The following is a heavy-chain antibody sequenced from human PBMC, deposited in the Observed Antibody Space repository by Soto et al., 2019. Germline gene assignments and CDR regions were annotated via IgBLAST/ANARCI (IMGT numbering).Heavy chain of an antibody. V-gene: IGHV1-2*04. CDR3: ATPSDRAGWYVLFF. D-gene: IGHD6-19*01. Sequence: QVRLVQSGAEVKKPGASVRVSCKASGYTFTGYYIHWVRQAPGQGLEWMGWINPNSGATNYAQKFQGWVTITRDTSINTAYLELSGLRSNDSAVYFCATPSDRAGWYVLFFWGQGTLVTVSS. CDR1: GYTFTGYY. CDR2: INPNSGAT. J-gene: IGHJ4*02.